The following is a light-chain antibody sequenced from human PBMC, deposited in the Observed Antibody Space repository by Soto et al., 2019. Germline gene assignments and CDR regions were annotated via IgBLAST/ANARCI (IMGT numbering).Light chain of an antibody. CDR1: QSISNF. V-gene: IGKV3-11*01. J-gene: IGKJ4*01. CDR2: DAS. CDR3: NQRSNWPPFT. Sequence: EIVLTQSPATLSLSPGERATLSCRASQSISNFLAWYQQKPGQAPRLLIYDASKRATDIPDRFIGSGSGTDFTLNISSLEPEAFAVYYCNQRSNWPPFTFGGGTKVEI.